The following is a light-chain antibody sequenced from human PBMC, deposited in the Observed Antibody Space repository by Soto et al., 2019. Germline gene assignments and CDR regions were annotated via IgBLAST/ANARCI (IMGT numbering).Light chain of an antibody. CDR1: QGINSY. V-gene: IGKV1-27*01. Sequence: IQLTQSPSSLSASVGDRVTITCRASQGINSYLAWYQQKPGQPPKLLIYWASTRESGVPDRFSGSGSGTDFTLTISSLQPEDVAVYYCQQYYSTITFGQGTRLEIK. J-gene: IGKJ5*01. CDR2: WAS. CDR3: QQYYSTIT.